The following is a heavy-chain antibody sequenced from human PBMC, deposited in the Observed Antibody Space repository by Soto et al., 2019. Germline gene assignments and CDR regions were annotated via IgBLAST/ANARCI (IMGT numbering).Heavy chain of an antibody. CDR1: GFTFSSYG. Sequence: QLGGPLRLSCAASGFTFSSYGMHWVRQAPGKGLEWVAVISYDGSSKYYADSVKGRFTISRDNSKNTLYLQMNSLRAEDTAVYYCAKDLKQLENYYGMDVWGQGTTVTVSS. CDR3: AKDLKQLENYYGMDV. J-gene: IGHJ6*02. V-gene: IGHV3-30*18. CDR2: ISYDGSSK. D-gene: IGHD6-6*01.